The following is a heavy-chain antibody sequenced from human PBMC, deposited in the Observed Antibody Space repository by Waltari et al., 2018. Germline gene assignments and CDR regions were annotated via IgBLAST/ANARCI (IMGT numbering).Heavy chain of an antibody. Sequence: EVQLLDSGGGLVYPGGSLRLSCVASGFTFSTYTMAWVRQFPGRGLEWVSAITNDGDITYYADSVEGRFTITRDNSRNTLSLQMNRLRVEDTAIYYCAKRGGYFYHYWGQGTLVTVSS. CDR3: AKRGGYFYHY. CDR1: GFTFSTYT. CDR2: ITNDGDIT. J-gene: IGHJ4*02. D-gene: IGHD3-22*01. V-gene: IGHV3-23*01.